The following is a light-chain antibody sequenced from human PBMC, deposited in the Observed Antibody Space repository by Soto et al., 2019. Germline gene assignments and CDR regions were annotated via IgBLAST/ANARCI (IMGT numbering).Light chain of an antibody. J-gene: IGKJ3*01. CDR1: QDISDY. V-gene: IGKV1-33*01. CDR2: DAS. Sequence: DIQMTQSPSSLSASVGDRVTITCQASQDISDYLNWYHQKPGKAPKFLIYDASYLETGVPSRFSGSGSGTDFTVTISSLQAEDIGTYYCQQYQSLPFTFGPGTTVDIK. CDR3: QQYQSLPFT.